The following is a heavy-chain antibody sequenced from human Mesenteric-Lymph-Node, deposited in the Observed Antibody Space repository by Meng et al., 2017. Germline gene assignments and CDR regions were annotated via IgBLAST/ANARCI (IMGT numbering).Heavy chain of an antibody. V-gene: IGHV3-23*01. Sequence: GGSLRLSCAASGFSFSSYWMNWVRQAPGKGLEWVSTVYGSASGGSTYYGDSVKGRFTISRDNSKNTLSLQMNSLRPEDTAVYYCARGGNSWYAYYFEYWGQGTLVTVSS. J-gene: IGHJ4*02. CDR1: GFSFSSYW. CDR3: ARGGNSWYAYYFEY. D-gene: IGHD6-13*01. CDR2: VYGSASGGST.